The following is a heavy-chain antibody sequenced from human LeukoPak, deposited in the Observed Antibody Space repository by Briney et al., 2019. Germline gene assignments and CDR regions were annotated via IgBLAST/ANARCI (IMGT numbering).Heavy chain of an antibody. Sequence: GGSLRLSCAASGFPFSSYWMRWLRQAPAKGLDGVASIKHDESEKYYVHSVKGRFTISRDNAKNSLYLQMNSLSGEDTGVYYCAGAWLRALDYWGEGTLVPVSS. CDR3: AGAWLRALDY. CDR1: GFPFSSYW. V-gene: IGHV3-7*04. D-gene: IGHD5-12*01. J-gene: IGHJ4*02. CDR2: IKHDESEK.